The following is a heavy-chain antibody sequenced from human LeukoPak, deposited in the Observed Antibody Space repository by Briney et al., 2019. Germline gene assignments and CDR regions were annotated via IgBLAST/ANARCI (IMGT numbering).Heavy chain of an antibody. CDR2: ISYDGSNK. Sequence: GGSLRLSCAASGFTFSSYAMHWVRQAPGKGLVWVAVISYDGSNKYYADSVKGRFTISRDNSKNTLYLQMNSLRAEDTAVYYCARSYDSSGQGAAFDYWGQGTLVTVSS. J-gene: IGHJ4*02. CDR1: GFTFSSYA. V-gene: IGHV3-30-3*01. CDR3: ARSYDSSGQGAAFDY. D-gene: IGHD3-22*01.